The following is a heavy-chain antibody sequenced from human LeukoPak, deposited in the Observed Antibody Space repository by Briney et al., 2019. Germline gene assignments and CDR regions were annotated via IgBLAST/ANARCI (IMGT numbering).Heavy chain of an antibody. Sequence: HPGGSLRLSCAASGFTFSSYAMSWVRQAPGKGLEWVSAISGSGGSTYYADSVKGRFTISRDNSKNTLYLQMSSLRAEDTAVYYCAKDGITIFGVVITTYFDYWGQGTLVTVSS. CDR1: GFTFSSYA. CDR2: ISGSGGST. D-gene: IGHD3-3*01. CDR3: AKDGITIFGVVITTYFDY. J-gene: IGHJ4*02. V-gene: IGHV3-23*01.